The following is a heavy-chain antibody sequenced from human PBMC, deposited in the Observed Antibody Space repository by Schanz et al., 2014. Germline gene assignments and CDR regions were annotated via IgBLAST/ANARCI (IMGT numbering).Heavy chain of an antibody. CDR3: ARSNYYDNSDYYNSFDY. D-gene: IGHD3-22*01. Sequence: GPGVKEPGASVKVSCKASGYTFTSYGITWVRQAPGQGLEWLGWMNPNSGNPGFAQKFRGRVTMTRNTSMSTAYMDLSSLRPEDTAVYYCARSNYYDNSDYYNSFDYWGQGTLVTVSS. J-gene: IGHJ4*02. V-gene: IGHV1-8*02. CDR2: MNPNSGNP. CDR1: GYTFTSYG.